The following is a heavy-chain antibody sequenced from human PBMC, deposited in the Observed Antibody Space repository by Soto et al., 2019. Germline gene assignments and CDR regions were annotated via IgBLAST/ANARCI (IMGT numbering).Heavy chain of an antibody. CDR3: VKEFRGAFDY. CDR2: IFSGGDA. V-gene: IGHV3-53*01. D-gene: IGHD3-10*01. J-gene: IGHJ4*02. CDR1: GVTVNSNF. Sequence: GGSLRLSCAVSGVTVNSNFMSWVRQAPGKGLEWVSVIFSGGDADYADSVKGRFIMSRDISKNTLYLQMNSLRAEDTAVYFCVKEFRGAFDYWGQGTLVTVSS.